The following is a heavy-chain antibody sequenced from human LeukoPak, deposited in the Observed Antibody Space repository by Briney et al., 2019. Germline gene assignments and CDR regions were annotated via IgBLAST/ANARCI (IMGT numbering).Heavy chain of an antibody. D-gene: IGHD6-13*01. CDR3: ATGYSSTWYYFDY. J-gene: IGHJ4*02. V-gene: IGHV4-59*01. CDR1: GDSISSYY. Sequence: SETLSLTCTVSGDSISSYYWSWIRQPPGKGLEWIGYIYHSGSTNYNPSLKSRVTKSADTSKDQFSLKLASVTAADTAVYYCATGYSSTWYYFDYWGQGTLVTVSS. CDR2: IYHSGST.